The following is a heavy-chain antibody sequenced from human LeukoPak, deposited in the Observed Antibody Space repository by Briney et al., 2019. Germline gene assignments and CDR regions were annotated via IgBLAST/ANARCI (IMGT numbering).Heavy chain of an antibody. V-gene: IGHV4-34*01. J-gene: IGHJ6*02. CDR1: GGSFSGYY. CDR3: ARGDFYDFWSGTHYYGMDV. CDR2: INHSGST. Sequence: KPSETLSLTCAVYGGSFSGYYWSWFRQPPGKGLEWIGEINHSGSTNYNPSLKSRVTISVDTSKNQFSLKLSSVTAADTAVYYCARGDFYDFWSGTHYYGMDVWGQGTTVTVSS. D-gene: IGHD3-3*01.